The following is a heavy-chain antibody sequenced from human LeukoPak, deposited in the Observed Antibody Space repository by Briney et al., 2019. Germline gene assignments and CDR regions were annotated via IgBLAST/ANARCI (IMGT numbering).Heavy chain of an antibody. D-gene: IGHD2-2*01. Sequence: SGGSLRLSCAASGFTFSNYAMTWVRQAPGKGLEWVGRIKSKTDGGTTDYAAPVKGRFTISRDDSKNTLNLQMNSLKTEDTAVYYCTTDEYCSSTSCYLTYYYYYMDVWGKGTTVTVSS. CDR3: TTDEYCSSTSCYLTYYYYYMDV. J-gene: IGHJ6*03. V-gene: IGHV3-15*01. CDR2: IKSKTDGGTT. CDR1: GFTFSNYA.